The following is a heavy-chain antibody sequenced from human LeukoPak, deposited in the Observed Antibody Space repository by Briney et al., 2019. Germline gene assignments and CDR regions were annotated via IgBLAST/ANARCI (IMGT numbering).Heavy chain of an antibody. J-gene: IGHJ3*01. V-gene: IGHV3-74*01. CDR2: INADGTTT. CDR1: GFTFGNSW. Sequence: GGSLRLSCAASGFTFGNSWVHWVRQAPGKGLVWVSLINADGTTTTYADSVKGRFTISRDNARNTVSLQMNSLTIEDTAVYYCVVVVEPPGYDGFDVWGQGTMIAVSS. D-gene: IGHD1-14*01. CDR3: VVVVEPPGYDGFDV.